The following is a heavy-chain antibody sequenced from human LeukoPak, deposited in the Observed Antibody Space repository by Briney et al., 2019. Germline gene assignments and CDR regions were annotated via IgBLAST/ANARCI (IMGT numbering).Heavy chain of an antibody. CDR3: ASLNNDDY. CDR1: GFTFSNYW. V-gene: IGHV3-7*01. Sequence: GGSLRLSCAAPGFTFSNYWMSWVRQAPGKGLEWVANIKNDGSKKYYVDSVKGRFTISRDNAKNSLYLQMNSLRVEDTAVYYCASLNNDDYWGQGTLVTVSS. D-gene: IGHD1-1*01. CDR2: IKNDGSKK. J-gene: IGHJ4*02.